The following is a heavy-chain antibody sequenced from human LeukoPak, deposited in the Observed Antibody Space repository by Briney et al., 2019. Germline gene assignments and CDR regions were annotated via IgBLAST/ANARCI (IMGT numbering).Heavy chain of an antibody. CDR3: AGGGVCSSPSCLNFDY. J-gene: IGHJ4*02. D-gene: IGHD2-2*01. CDR2: INAGNGNT. Sequence: ASVKVSCKASGYTFTSYAMHWVRQAPGQRLEWMGWINAGNGNTKYSQKFQGRVTITRDTSASTAYMALISLRSEDTAVYYCAGGGVCSSPSCLNFDYWGQGTLVTVSS. CDR1: GYTFTSYA. V-gene: IGHV1-3*01.